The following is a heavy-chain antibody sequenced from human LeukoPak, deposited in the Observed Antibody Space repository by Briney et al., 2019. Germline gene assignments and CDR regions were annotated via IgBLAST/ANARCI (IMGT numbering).Heavy chain of an antibody. J-gene: IGHJ6*02. CDR1: GFTFSSYS. V-gene: IGHV3-21*01. CDR2: ISSSSSYI. Sequence: GGSLRLSCAASGFTFSSYSMNWVRQAPGKGLEWVSSISSSSSYIYYADSVKGRFTISRDNAKNSLYLQMNSLRAEDTAVYYCARAGIAARPRYYGMDVWGQRTTVTVSS. CDR3: ARAGIAARPRYYGMDV. D-gene: IGHD6-6*01.